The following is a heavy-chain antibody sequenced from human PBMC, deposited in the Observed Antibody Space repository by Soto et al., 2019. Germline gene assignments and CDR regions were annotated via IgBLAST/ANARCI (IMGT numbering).Heavy chain of an antibody. J-gene: IGHJ6*02. V-gene: IGHV1-8*01. Sequence: ASVKVSCKASGYTFTSYDINWVRQATGQGLEWMGWMNPNSGNTGYAQKFQGRVTMTRNTSISTAYMELSSLRSEDTAVYYCARGAGANYYYYYGMDVWGQGTTVTVSS. D-gene: IGHD1-26*01. CDR2: MNPNSGNT. CDR1: GYTFTSYD. CDR3: ARGAGANYYYYYGMDV.